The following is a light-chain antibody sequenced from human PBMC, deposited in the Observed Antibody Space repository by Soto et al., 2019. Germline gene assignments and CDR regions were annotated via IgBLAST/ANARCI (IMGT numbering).Light chain of an antibody. CDR2: EVT. V-gene: IGLV2-18*02. J-gene: IGLJ1*01. CDR1: SSDVGKYDR. Sequence: QSVLTQPPSVSGSPGQSVTISCTGNSSDVGKYDRVSWYQQPPRTAPKLIIYEVTNRPSGVPARFSGSKSGNTASLTISGLQAEDEADYYCSSYTSTSRYGFGAGTKVTVL. CDR3: SSYTSTSRYG.